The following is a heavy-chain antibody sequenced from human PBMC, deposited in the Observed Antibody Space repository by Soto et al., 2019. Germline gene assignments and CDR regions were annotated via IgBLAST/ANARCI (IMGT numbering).Heavy chain of an antibody. CDR3: ARIPIAAAGTYDEYYYYSSGMDV. CDR2: IIPIFVTA. Sequence: QVQLVQSGAEVKKPGSSVKVSCKASGGTFSSYAISWVRQAPGQGLEWMGGIIPIFVTANDAQKFQGRVKLIADDSTRTAYMELSRLRSEDTAVYYCARIPIAAAGTYDEYYYYSSGMDVWSQGTTVTVSS. V-gene: IGHV1-69*01. CDR1: GGTFSSYA. J-gene: IGHJ6*02. D-gene: IGHD6-13*01.